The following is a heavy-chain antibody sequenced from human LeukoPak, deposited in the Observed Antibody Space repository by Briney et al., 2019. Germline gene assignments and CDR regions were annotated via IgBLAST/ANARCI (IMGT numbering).Heavy chain of an antibody. J-gene: IGHJ3*02. CDR3: ARGGVAAVGDAFDI. Sequence: SETLSLTCTVSGYSISSGYYWGWIRQPPGKGLEWIGSIYHSGSANYNPSLKSRVTISVDKSKNQFSLRLSSMTAADTAVYYCARGGVAAVGDAFDIWGQGTMVTVSS. V-gene: IGHV4-38-2*02. CDR2: IYHSGSA. D-gene: IGHD6-13*01. CDR1: GYSISSGYY.